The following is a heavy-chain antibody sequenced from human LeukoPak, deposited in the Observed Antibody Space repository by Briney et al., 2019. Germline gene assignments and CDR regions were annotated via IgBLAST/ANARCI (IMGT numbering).Heavy chain of an antibody. Sequence: SETLSLTCTVSGGSISSGGYYWSWIRQHPGKGLEWIGYIYYSGSTYYNPSLKSRVTISVDTSKNQSSLKLSSVTAADTAVYYCARGPMVRGVIISGKFDYWGQGTLVTVSS. CDR2: IYYSGST. J-gene: IGHJ4*02. CDR3: ARGPMVRGVIISGKFDY. CDR1: GGSISSGGYY. D-gene: IGHD3-10*01. V-gene: IGHV4-31*03.